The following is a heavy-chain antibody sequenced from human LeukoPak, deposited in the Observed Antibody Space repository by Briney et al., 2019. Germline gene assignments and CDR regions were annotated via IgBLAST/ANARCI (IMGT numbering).Heavy chain of an antibody. CDR1: GGSISSYY. Sequence: PSETLSLTCTVSGGSISSYYWSWIRQPPGKGLEWIGYIYYSGSTNYNPSLKSRVTISVDTSKNQFSLKLSSVTAADTAVYYCARLTYYYGSWSPNAFDIWGQGTMVTVSS. D-gene: IGHD3-10*01. CDR3: ARLTYYYGSWSPNAFDI. CDR2: IYYSGST. J-gene: IGHJ3*02. V-gene: IGHV4-59*08.